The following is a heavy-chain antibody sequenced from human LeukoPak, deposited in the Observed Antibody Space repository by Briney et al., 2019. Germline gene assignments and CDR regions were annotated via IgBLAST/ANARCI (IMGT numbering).Heavy chain of an antibody. D-gene: IGHD1-1*01. CDR1: VYTFTNYY. CDR3: ARGPYLEQYWYNVDY. CDR2: MNPNNVNT. V-gene: IGHV1-8*01. Sequence: ASVNVSCKSSVYTFTNYYINGVRQAGGQGLAWMGGMNPNNVNTGYTQKFHGRVTFTRNTPISTSYVERSGLSSEDGPVYYCARGPYLEQYWYNVDYWGEGPLVTVSS. J-gene: IGHJ4*02.